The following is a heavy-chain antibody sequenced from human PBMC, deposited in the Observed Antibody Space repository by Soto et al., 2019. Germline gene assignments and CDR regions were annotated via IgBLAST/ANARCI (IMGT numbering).Heavy chain of an antibody. CDR1: GYTLTELS. Sequence: SVKVSCKVSGYTLTELSVHWVRQAPGKGLEWIGWIVVGSGNTNYAQKFQERVTITRDMSTSTAYMELSSQRSEDTAVYFCAADSGGFYGMDVWGQGTTVTVSS. CDR3: AADSGGFYGMDV. V-gene: IGHV1-58*01. CDR2: IVVGSGNT. J-gene: IGHJ6*02. D-gene: IGHD2-15*01.